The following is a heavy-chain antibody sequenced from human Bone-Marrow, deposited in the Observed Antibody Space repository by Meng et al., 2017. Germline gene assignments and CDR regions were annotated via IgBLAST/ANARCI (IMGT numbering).Heavy chain of an antibody. D-gene: IGHD6-13*01. CDR2: IYTSGST. CDR3: ARTPQIAAAGLLVDY. J-gene: IGHJ4*02. Sequence: SETLSLTCTVSGGSISSSYWSWIRQPAGKGLDWIGRIYTSGSTNYNPSLKSRVTMSVDTSKNQFSRKLSSVTAADTAVYYCARTPQIAAAGLLVDYWGQGTLVTVAA. CDR1: GGSISSSY. V-gene: IGHV4-4*07.